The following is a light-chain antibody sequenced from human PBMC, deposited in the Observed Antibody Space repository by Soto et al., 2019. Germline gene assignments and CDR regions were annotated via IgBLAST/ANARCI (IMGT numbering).Light chain of an antibody. CDR2: DVS. V-gene: IGLV2-14*01. CDR3: SSYTSASTPLV. J-gene: IGLJ2*01. CDR1: GNDVGGYNY. Sequence: QSALTQPASVSGSPGQSITISCTGTGNDVGGYNYVSWYQQHPGKAPKVMIYDVSNRPSGASNRFSGSKSGNTASLTISGLQAEDEADYYCSSYTSASTPLVFGGGTKLTVL.